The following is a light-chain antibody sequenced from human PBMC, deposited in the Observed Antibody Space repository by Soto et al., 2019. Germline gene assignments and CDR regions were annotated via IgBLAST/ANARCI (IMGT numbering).Light chain of an antibody. J-gene: IGKJ1*01. CDR1: QSVSAGS. CDR3: QQYGSSPLT. V-gene: IGKV3-20*01. CDR2: GAS. Sequence: EIVLTQSPGTLSLSPGERATLSCRASQSVSAGSLAWYQQKPGQAPRLLIYGASSRATGIPDRFSGSGSGTDFTLTISRLEPEDFAVYYCQQYGSSPLTFGQGTKVEIK.